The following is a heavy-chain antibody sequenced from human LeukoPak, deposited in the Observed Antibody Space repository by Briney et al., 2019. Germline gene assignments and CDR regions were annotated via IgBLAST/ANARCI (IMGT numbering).Heavy chain of an antibody. V-gene: IGHV4-59*01. Sequence: SETLSLTCTVSGGSISSYYWSWIRQPPGKGLEWIGYIYYSGSTNDNPSLKSRVTISVDTSKNQFSLKLSSVTAADTAVYYCARTSRDSSGYYYYFDYWGQGTLVTVSS. CDR2: IYYSGST. J-gene: IGHJ4*02. CDR3: ARTSRDSSGYYYYFDY. CDR1: GGSISSYY. D-gene: IGHD3-22*01.